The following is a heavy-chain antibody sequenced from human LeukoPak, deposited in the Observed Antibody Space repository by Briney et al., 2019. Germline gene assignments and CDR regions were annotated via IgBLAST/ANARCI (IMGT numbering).Heavy chain of an antibody. D-gene: IGHD6-13*01. J-gene: IGHJ4*02. CDR3: ARRAAGTDY. Sequence: GESLKISCKGSGYTFTTYWIGWVRQMPGKGLEWMGIIYPGDSDPRYSPSFQGQVTISADTSISTAYLQWSSLKASDSAMYYCARRAAGTDYWGQGTLVTVSS. CDR1: GYTFTTYW. V-gene: IGHV5-51*01. CDR2: IYPGDSDP.